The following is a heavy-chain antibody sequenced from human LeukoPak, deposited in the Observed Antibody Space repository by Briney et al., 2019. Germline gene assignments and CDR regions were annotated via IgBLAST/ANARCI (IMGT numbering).Heavy chain of an antibody. CDR1: GFVFTRFA. Sequence: GRSLRLSCAASGFVFTRFAMSWVRQAPGKGLEWVAALGGTGNDIFYADSVTGRFTISRHNSKHTLYLQMNSLRVEDTAVYFFAKMAGLEYDEYYLDSWGQGTLLTVSS. J-gene: IGHJ4*02. V-gene: IGHV3-23*01. D-gene: IGHD2/OR15-2a*01. CDR3: AKMAGLEYDEYYLDS. CDR2: LGGTGNDI.